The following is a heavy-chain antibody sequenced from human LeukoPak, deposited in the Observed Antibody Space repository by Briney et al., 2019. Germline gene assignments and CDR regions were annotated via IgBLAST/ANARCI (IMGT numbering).Heavy chain of an antibody. Sequence: SSETLSLTCTVSGGSISSGGYYWSWIRQHPGKGLEWIGYIYYSGSTYYNPSLKSRVTISVDTSKNQFSLKLSSVTAADTAVYYCARNRGSYFYYGMDVWGQGTTVTVSS. CDR3: ARNRGSYFYYGMDV. CDR2: IYYSGST. V-gene: IGHV4-31*03. CDR1: GGSISSGGYY. D-gene: IGHD1-26*01. J-gene: IGHJ6*02.